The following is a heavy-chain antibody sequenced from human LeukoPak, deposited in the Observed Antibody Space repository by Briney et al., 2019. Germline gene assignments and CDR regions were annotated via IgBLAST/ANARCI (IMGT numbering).Heavy chain of an antibody. CDR1: GGSISTSDNY. CDR3: ARVPVVGVTRFSFDY. CDR2: MHNTMST. J-gene: IGHJ4*02. V-gene: IGHV4-39*07. Sequence: SETLSLTCIVSGGSISTSDNYWGWIRQPPGKGLEWIGSMHNTMSTYYNPSLKSRVTMSIDRSTNKFSLKLSSVTVADTAVYYCARVPVVGVTRFSFDYWGQGTLVTVSS. D-gene: IGHD1-26*01.